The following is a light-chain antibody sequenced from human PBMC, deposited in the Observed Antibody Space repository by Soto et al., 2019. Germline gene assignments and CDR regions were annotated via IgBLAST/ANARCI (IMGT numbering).Light chain of an antibody. J-gene: IGLJ2*01. Sequence: QAVLTQSPSASASLGASVRFTCTLSSGHSTYAIAWHQQQPKKGPRYLMKLNSDGSHTKGDGIPDRFSGSSSGAERYLTISSLQSEDEADYYCQTWGAGSVVFGGGTKLTVL. CDR1: SGHSTYA. CDR2: LNSDGSH. V-gene: IGLV4-69*01. CDR3: QTWGAGSVV.